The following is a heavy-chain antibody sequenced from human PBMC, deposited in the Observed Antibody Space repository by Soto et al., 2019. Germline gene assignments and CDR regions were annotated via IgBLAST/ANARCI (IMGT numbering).Heavy chain of an antibody. V-gene: IGHV3-15*07. Sequence: GGSLRLSCAASGFIFRDAWINWVRQAPGKGLEWVGRIKSKTDGGTTDFAAPVKGRFAISRDDSRDVVYMEMYSLKTDDTAVYFCTTDSLFTGQLVRMDNWGHGTLVTVSS. J-gene: IGHJ4*01. D-gene: IGHD3-9*01. CDR2: IKSKTDGGTT. CDR1: GFIFRDAW. CDR3: TTDSLFTGQLVRMDN.